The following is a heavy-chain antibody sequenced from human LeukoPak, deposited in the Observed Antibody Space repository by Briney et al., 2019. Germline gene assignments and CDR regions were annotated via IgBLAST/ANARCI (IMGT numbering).Heavy chain of an antibody. V-gene: IGHV3-72*01. Sequence: PGGSLRLSCAASGFTFSDHYMDWVRQAPGKGLEWVGRTRNKANSYTTEYAASVKGRFTISRDDSKNSLYLQMNSLKTEDTAVYYFARGSGAYDIDAFDIWGQGTMVIVSS. CDR1: GFTFSDHY. CDR2: TRNKANSYTT. J-gene: IGHJ3*02. CDR3: ARGSGAYDIDAFDI. D-gene: IGHD3-9*01.